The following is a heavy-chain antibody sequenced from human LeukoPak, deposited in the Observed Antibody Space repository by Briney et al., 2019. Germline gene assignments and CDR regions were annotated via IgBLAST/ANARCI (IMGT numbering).Heavy chain of an antibody. V-gene: IGHV3-23*01. CDR1: GFTFSSYA. Sequence: GGSLRLSCAASGFTFSSYAMSWVRQAPGKGLEWVSAISGSGGSTYYADSVKGRFTISRDNSKNTLYLQMNSLRAEDTAVYYCAIVPPIVVVPAATFDYWGQGTLVTVSS. CDR2: ISGSGGST. CDR3: AIVPPIVVVPAATFDY. D-gene: IGHD2-2*01. J-gene: IGHJ4*02.